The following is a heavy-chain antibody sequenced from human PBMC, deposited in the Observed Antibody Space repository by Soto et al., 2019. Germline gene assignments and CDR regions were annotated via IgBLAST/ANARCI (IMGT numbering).Heavy chain of an antibody. CDR3: ARDPDYMYSSSSNDY. V-gene: IGHV1-18*01. D-gene: IGHD6-6*01. J-gene: IGHJ4*02. CDR2: ISAYNGNT. CDR1: GYTFTSYC. Sequence: ASVEVSCKASGYTFTSYCISWVLQAPGQGLEWMGWISAYNGNTNYAQKLQGRVTMTTDTSTSTAYMELRSLRSDDTAVYYCARDPDYMYSSSSNDYWGQGTLVTVSS.